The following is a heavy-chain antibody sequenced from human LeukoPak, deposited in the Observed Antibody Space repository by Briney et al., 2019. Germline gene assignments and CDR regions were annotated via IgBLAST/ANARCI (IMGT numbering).Heavy chain of an antibody. J-gene: IGHJ6*02. CDR2: LYYNGST. D-gene: IGHD3-10*01. Sequence: SEALSLTCTLSLGSISSYYWSWIPHPPGKGLEWIVYLYYNGSTNYNPSLKSRVTISVDTSKNQFSLKLSSVTAADTAVYYCARHLRSMVRGVITTYYYYGMDVWGQGTTVTVSS. CDR1: LGSISSYY. V-gene: IGHV4-59*08. CDR3: ARHLRSMVRGVITTYYYYGMDV.